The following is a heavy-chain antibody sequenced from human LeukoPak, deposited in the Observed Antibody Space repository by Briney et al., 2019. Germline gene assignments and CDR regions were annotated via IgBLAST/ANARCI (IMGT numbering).Heavy chain of an antibody. J-gene: IGHJ6*02. V-gene: IGHV1-69*04. CDR3: ARSNPYYYGMDV. CDR2: IIPILGIA. CDR1: GGTFSSYA. Sequence: SVKVSCKASGGTFSSYAISWVRQAPGQGLEWMGRIIPILGIANYAQKFQGRVTITADKSTSTAYMELSSLRSEDTAVYYCARSNPYYYGMDVWGQGTTVTVSS.